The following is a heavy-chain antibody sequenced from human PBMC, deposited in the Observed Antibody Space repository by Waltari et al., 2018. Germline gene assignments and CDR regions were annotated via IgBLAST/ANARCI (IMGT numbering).Heavy chain of an antibody. CDR3: ARGVGTMIVVALDY. V-gene: IGHV4-38-2*02. D-gene: IGHD3-22*01. Sequence: QVQLQESGPGLVKPSETLSLTCTVSGYSISSGYYWGWIRQPPGKGLEWIGSIYHSGSTYYNPSLKSGVTISVDTSKNQFSLKLSSVTATDTAVYYCARGVGTMIVVALDYWGQGTLVTVSS. J-gene: IGHJ4*02. CDR2: IYHSGST. CDR1: GYSISSGYY.